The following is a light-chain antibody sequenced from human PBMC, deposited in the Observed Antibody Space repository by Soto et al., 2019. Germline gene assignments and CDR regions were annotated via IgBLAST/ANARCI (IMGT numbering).Light chain of an antibody. CDR1: SSGVENYNL. CDR2: EGS. CDR3: SSYAGAVV. J-gene: IGLJ2*01. Sequence: QSALTQPASVSGSPGQSIALSCTRTSSGVENYNLVSWYQHRPGKPPKLIIYEGSQRPSGVSDRFSGSKSGNTASLTISGLRAEDEADYYCSSYAGAVVFGGGTKLTVL. V-gene: IGLV2-23*01.